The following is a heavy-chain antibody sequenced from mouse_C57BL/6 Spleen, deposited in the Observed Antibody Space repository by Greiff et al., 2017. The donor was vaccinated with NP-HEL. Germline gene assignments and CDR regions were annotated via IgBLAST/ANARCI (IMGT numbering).Heavy chain of an antibody. D-gene: IGHD2-2*01. CDR2: IDPSDSET. V-gene: IGHV1-52*01. CDR1: GYTFTSYW. CDR3: ARSGYGYDVRGAMDY. J-gene: IGHJ4*01. Sequence: QVQLQQPGAELVRPGSSVKLSCKASGYTFTSYWMHWVKQRPIQGLEWIGNIDPSDSETHYNQKFKDKATLTVDKSSSTAYMQLSSLTSEDSAVYYCARSGYGYDVRGAMDYWGQGTSVTVSS.